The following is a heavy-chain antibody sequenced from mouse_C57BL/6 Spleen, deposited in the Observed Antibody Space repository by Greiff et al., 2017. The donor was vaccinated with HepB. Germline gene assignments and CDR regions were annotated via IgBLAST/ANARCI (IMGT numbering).Heavy chain of an antibody. CDR3: ARDPFDGYYEGGFAY. CDR1: GFTFSSYA. D-gene: IGHD2-3*01. CDR2: ISDGGSYT. J-gene: IGHJ3*01. V-gene: IGHV5-4*03. Sequence: EVKLQESGGGLVKPGGSLKLSCAASGFTFSSYAMSWVRQTPEKRLEWVATISDGGSYTYYPDNVKGRFTISRDNAKNNLYLQMSHLKSENTAMYYCARDPFDGYYEGGFAYWGQGTLVTVSA.